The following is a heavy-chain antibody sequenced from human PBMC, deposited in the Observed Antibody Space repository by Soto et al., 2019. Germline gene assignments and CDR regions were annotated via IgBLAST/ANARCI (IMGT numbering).Heavy chain of an antibody. Sequence: QVQLVQSGAEVRKPGASVRVSCKASGYTFTSYHMNWVRQAPGQGLEWMGWMNPNSGYTAYAQKFQGRVTMTRNTSINTIYMDLSSLRSVDTAVYYCARADSGWYGGYFDYWGQGTLVTVSS. V-gene: IGHV1-8*01. CDR3: ARADSGWYGGYFDY. J-gene: IGHJ4*02. CDR2: MNPNSGYT. CDR1: GYTFTSYH. D-gene: IGHD6-19*01.